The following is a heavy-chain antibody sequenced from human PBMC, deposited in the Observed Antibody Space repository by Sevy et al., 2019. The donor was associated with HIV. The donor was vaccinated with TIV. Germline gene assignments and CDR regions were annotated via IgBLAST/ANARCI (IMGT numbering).Heavy chain of an antibody. V-gene: IGHV5-51*01. CDR1: AYSFTTYW. J-gene: IGHJ5*01. CDR3: VRNRSSISWFDS. D-gene: IGHD6-13*01. CDR2: IFPGDSDT. Sequence: GESLKISCKGSAYSFTTYWIGWVRQMPGKGLEWMGIIFPGDSDTRYSPSFQGQVTISADKSITTAYLQWSSLKASDTAMYYCVRNRSSISWFDSWGQGTLVTVSS.